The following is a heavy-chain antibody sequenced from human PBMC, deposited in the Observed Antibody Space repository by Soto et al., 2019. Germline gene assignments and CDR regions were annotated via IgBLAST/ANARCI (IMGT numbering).Heavy chain of an antibody. CDR3: ATKGGWYVGYYYYGMDV. D-gene: IGHD6-19*01. CDR1: GYTLTELS. J-gene: IGHJ6*02. CDR2: VDPEDGET. V-gene: IGHV1-24*01. Sequence: QVQLVQSGAEVKKPGASVKVSCKVSGYTLTELSMHWVRQAPGKGLEWMGGVDPEDGETIYAQKFQGSVTMTEDTATDTAYMVRSSLRSADTAVYSCATKGGWYVGYYYYGMDVWGQGTTVTVSS.